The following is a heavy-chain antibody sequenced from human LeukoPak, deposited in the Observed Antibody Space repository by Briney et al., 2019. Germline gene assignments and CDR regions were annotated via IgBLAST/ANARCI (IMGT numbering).Heavy chain of an antibody. J-gene: IGHJ6*03. D-gene: IGHD2-2*02. CDR3: ARDSPIVVPAAIGYYYYMDV. Sequence: GGSLRLSCAASGFTFDDYAMHWVRQAPGKGLEWVSSISSSSYIYYADSVKGRFTISRDNAKNSLYLQMNSLRAEDTAVYYCARDSPIVVPAAIGYYYYMDVWGKGTTVTVSS. CDR2: ISSSSYI. CDR1: GFTFDDYA. V-gene: IGHV3-69-1*01.